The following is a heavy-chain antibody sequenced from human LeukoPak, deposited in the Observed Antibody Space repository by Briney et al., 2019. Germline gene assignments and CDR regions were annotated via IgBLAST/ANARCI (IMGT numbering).Heavy chain of an antibody. Sequence: ASVKVSCKASGYTFTSYGISWVRQAPGQGLEWMGWISAYNGNTNYAPKLQGRVTMTTDTSTSTAYMELRSLRSDDTAAYYCARDGYYDFWSGYSPNNYYYYMDVWGKGTTVTVSS. D-gene: IGHD3-3*01. J-gene: IGHJ6*03. V-gene: IGHV1-18*01. CDR3: ARDGYYDFWSGYSPNNYYYYMDV. CDR2: ISAYNGNT. CDR1: GYTFTSYG.